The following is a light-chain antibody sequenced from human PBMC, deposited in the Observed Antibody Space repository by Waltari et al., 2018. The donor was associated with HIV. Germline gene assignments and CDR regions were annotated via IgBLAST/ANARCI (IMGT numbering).Light chain of an antibody. CDR1: SSDVGGYNF. CDR3: SSYSSSSSFYV. V-gene: IGLV2-14*03. CDR2: DVT. J-gene: IGLJ1*01. Sequence: QSALSQPASVSGAPGQSVTISCTGTSSDVGGYNFVSWYLQHPGKAPRLVMYDVTERPSWVSDRFAGSKSVNTASLTISGLQADDEADFYCSSYSSSSSFYVFGTGTQVTVL.